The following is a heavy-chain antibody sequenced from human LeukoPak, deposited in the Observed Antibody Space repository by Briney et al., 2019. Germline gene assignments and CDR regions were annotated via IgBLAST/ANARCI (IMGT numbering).Heavy chain of an antibody. D-gene: IGHD6-19*01. CDR1: GDSISSGDYY. CDR3: AREVTSGLYLLDY. Sequence: SETLSLTCTVSGDSISSGDYYWSWIRQPAGKGLEWIGRIYSSGSSNYNPSLKSRVTMSVDTSKNQFSLKLSSVTAADTAVYYCAREVTSGLYLLDYWGQGTLVTVSS. CDR2: IYSSGSS. V-gene: IGHV4-61*02. J-gene: IGHJ4*02.